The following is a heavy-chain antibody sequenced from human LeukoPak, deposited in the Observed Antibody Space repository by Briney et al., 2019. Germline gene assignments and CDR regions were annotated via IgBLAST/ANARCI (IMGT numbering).Heavy chain of an antibody. J-gene: IGHJ5*02. Sequence: SETLSPTCTVSGYSISSGYYWGWIRQPPGKGLEWIGSIYHSGSTYYNPSLKSRVTISVDTSKNQFSLKLSSVTAADTAVYYCARDYGLDNWFDPWGQGTLVTVSS. CDR1: GYSISSGYY. V-gene: IGHV4-38-2*02. D-gene: IGHD3-10*01. CDR3: ARDYGLDNWFDP. CDR2: IYHSGST.